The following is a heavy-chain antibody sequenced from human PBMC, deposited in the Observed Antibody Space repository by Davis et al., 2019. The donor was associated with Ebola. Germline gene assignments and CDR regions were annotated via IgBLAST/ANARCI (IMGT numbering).Heavy chain of an antibody. J-gene: IGHJ6*03. CDR3: ARHGYGGNDLYYYYYYMDV. Sequence: GESLKISCKNSGYGFTNYWIGWVRQMPGRGLEWMGIIYPYDSDTRYSPSFQGQVTISADKSISTAYLQWSSLKASDTAMYYCARHGYGGNDLYYYYYYMDVWGKGTTVTVSS. V-gene: IGHV5-51*01. D-gene: IGHD4-23*01. CDR2: IYPYDSDT. CDR1: GYGFTNYW.